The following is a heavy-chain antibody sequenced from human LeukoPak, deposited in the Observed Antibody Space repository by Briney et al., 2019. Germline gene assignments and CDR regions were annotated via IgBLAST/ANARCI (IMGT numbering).Heavy chain of an antibody. J-gene: IGHJ4*02. V-gene: IGHV3-53*01. Sequence: GGSLRLSCAASGFTFSSTYMSWVRQAPGKGLEWVSVIYSGGSTYYADSVKGRFTISRDNSKNTLYLQMNSLRAEDTAEYYCARDRLYSSSSEDYWGQGTLVTVSS. CDR2: IYSGGST. CDR1: GFTFSSTY. CDR3: ARDRLYSSSSEDY. D-gene: IGHD6-6*01.